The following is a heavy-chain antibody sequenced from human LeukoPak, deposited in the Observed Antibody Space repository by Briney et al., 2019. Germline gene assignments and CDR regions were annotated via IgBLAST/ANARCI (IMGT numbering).Heavy chain of an antibody. CDR1: GYSFTSYW. D-gene: IGHD6-19*01. CDR3: ARGRITEYSSGWYLFDY. CDR2: MNPNSGNT. V-gene: IGHV1-8*03. Sequence: GESLKISCKGSGYSFTSYWIGWVRQATGQGLEWMGWMNPNSGNTGYAQKFQGRVTITRNTSISTAYMELSSLRSEDTAVYYCARGRITEYSSGWYLFDYWGQGTLVTVSS. J-gene: IGHJ4*02.